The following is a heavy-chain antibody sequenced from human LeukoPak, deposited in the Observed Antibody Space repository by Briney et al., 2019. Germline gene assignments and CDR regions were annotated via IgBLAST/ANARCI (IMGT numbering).Heavy chain of an antibody. J-gene: IGHJ4*02. CDR1: GGSFSGYY. CDR3: AGRDVVAKKYYFDY. Sequence: SETLSLTCAVYGGSFSGYYGSWIRQPPGKGLEWIGEINHSGSTNYNPSLKSRVTISVDTSKNQFSLKLSSVTAADTAVYYCAGRDVVAKKYYFDYWGQGTLVTVSS. D-gene: IGHD2-15*01. V-gene: IGHV4-34*01. CDR2: INHSGST.